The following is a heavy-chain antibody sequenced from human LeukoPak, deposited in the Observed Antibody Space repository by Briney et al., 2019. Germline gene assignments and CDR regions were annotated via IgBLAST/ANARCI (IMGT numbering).Heavy chain of an antibody. J-gene: IGHJ1*01. CDR1: GYTFTSYD. V-gene: IGHV1-8*01. Sequence: ASVKVSCKASGYTFTSYDINWVRQATGQGLEWMGRMNPNSGDTGYAQKFQGRVTMTRNTSISTAYMALSSLRSEDTAVYYCARLGGVPAATPFQHWGQGTLVSVSS. CDR3: ARLGGVPAATPFQH. CDR2: MNPNSGDT. D-gene: IGHD2-2*01.